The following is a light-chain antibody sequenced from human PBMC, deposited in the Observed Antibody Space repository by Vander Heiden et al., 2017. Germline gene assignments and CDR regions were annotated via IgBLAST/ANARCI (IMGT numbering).Light chain of an antibody. J-gene: IGLJ2*01. Sequence: QPELTKPPSASGSTGQRVTISCSGSSHNTESNHVNWYHRLPGTAPILLIYNNSRRPAAVPDRFSASKSGTTASLAISGRRSDDDADYYCASSDNSMSVVFGGGTKLTVL. V-gene: IGLV1-47*02. CDR3: ASSDNSMSVV. CDR1: SHNTESNH. CDR2: NNS.